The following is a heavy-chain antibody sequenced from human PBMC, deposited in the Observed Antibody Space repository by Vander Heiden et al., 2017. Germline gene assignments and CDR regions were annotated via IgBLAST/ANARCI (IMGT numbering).Heavy chain of an antibody. D-gene: IGHD3-10*01. CDR3: TIYVAGEIAY. CDR2: IRTKANNYAT. J-gene: IGHJ4*02. V-gene: IGHV3-73*02. CDR1: GFTFRGSG. Sequence: EVQLLESGGGLVQPGGSLTLSCAASGFTFRGSGLHWVRQASGKGLEWVGRIRTKANNYATRYAASVTGRFTISRDDSKNTAYLQMDSLRTEDTAVYYCTIYVAGEIAYWGQGTLVTVSS.